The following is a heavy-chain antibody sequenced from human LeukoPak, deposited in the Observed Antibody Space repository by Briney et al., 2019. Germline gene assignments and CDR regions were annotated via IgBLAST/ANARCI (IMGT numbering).Heavy chain of an antibody. J-gene: IGHJ6*02. V-gene: IGHV3-64*01. Sequence: GGSLGLSCAASGFTFSSYAMHWVRQPPGKGLEYVSAISSNGGSTYYANSVKGRFTISRDNSKNTLYLQMGSLRAEGMAVYYCASIAAAGTFSGMDVWGQGTTVTVSS. CDR2: ISSNGGST. CDR1: GFTFSSYA. CDR3: ASIAAAGTFSGMDV. D-gene: IGHD6-13*01.